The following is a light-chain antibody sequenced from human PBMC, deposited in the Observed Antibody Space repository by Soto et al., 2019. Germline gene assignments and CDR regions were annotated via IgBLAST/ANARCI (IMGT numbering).Light chain of an antibody. CDR1: QSVLYSSNNKNY. V-gene: IGKV4-1*01. CDR3: QQYYSSRT. J-gene: IGKJ1*01. CDR2: WAS. Sequence: DIVMTQSPDSLAVSLGERATINCKSSQSVLYSSNNKNYLAWYQQKPGQPPKLLIYWASTRESGVPDRFSGSGSGTDFTLTISSLQAEDXAVYYCQQYYSSRTFGQGTKVEIK.